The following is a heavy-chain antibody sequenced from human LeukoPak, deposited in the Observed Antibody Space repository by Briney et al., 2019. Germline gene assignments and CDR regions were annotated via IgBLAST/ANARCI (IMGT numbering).Heavy chain of an antibody. D-gene: IGHD6-13*01. V-gene: IGHV3-30*18. CDR2: ISYDGSNK. J-gene: IGHJ6*02. Sequence: GGSLRLSCAASGFTFSSYGIHWVRQAPGKGLEWVAVISYDGSNKYYADSVKGRFTISRDNSKNTLYLQMNSLRAEDTAVYYCAKPAGGHYYYYYGMDVWGQGTTVTVSS. CDR3: AKPAGGHYYYYYGMDV. CDR1: GFTFSSYG.